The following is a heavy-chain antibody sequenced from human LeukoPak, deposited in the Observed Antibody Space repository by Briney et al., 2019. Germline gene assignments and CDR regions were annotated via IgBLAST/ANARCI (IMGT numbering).Heavy chain of an antibody. Sequence: SETLSLTCTVSGGSVSSGTYYWSWIRQPPGKGLEWIGYIYYSGTTNYNPSLKSRVTISVDASKNQFSLKLSSVTAADTAVYYCARDRVRGNSNPFFDYWGQGTLVTVSS. J-gene: IGHJ4*02. D-gene: IGHD4-11*01. V-gene: IGHV4-61*01. CDR1: GGSVSSGTYY. CDR2: IYYSGTT. CDR3: ARDRVRGNSNPFFDY.